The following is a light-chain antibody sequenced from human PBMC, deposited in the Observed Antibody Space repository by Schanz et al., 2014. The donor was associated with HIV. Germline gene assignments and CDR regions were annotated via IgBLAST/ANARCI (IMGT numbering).Light chain of an antibody. Sequence: QSALTQPASVSGAPGQSITLSCTGTSSDIGGYNVVSWYQQHPDKAPKLIIYDVTTRPSGISSRFSGSKSGNTAYLTISGLLAEDEADYYCSSYATTKDLLFGGGTKLTVL. CDR3: SSYATTKDLL. CDR1: SSDIGGYNV. V-gene: IGLV2-14*03. J-gene: IGLJ2*01. CDR2: DVT.